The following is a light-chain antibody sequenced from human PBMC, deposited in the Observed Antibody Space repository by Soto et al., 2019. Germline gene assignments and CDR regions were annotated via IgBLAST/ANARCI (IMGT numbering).Light chain of an antibody. J-gene: IGLJ2*01. CDR1: SSDVGPYNL. Sequence: QSALTQPASESGSPGQSITISCTGSSSDVGPYNLVSWYQHHPGKAPKLMISEVVKRPSGVSNRFSGSKSGNTASLTISGLQAEDEADYYCCSYAGSSMFVFGGGTKLTVL. CDR2: EVV. V-gene: IGLV2-23*02. CDR3: CSYAGSSMFV.